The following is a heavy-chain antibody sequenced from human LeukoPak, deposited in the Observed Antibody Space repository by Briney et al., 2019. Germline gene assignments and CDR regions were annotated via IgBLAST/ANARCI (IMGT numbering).Heavy chain of an antibody. CDR2: INHSGST. CDR3: ASFTRRGFDY. D-gene: IGHD2-15*01. J-gene: IGHJ4*02. CDR1: GGSLSGYY. Sequence: PSETLSLTCAVSGGSLSGYYWTWIRQPPGKGLEWIGEINHSGSTNYNPSLKSRVTISVDTSKNQFSLKLSSVTAADTAVYYCASFTRRGFDYWGQGTLVTVSS. V-gene: IGHV4-34*01.